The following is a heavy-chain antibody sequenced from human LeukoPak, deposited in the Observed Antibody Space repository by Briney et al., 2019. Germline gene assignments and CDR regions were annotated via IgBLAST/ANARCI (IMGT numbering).Heavy chain of an antibody. Sequence: GGSLRLSCAASGFAFSDAWMSWVRQAPGKGLEWVGRIKSKTDGETTDYAAPVKGRFTISRDDSKNTLYLQMNSLKTEDTAVYYCTTLYYYYYMDVWGKGTTVTVSS. V-gene: IGHV3-15*01. CDR2: IKSKTDGETT. CDR1: GFAFSDAW. J-gene: IGHJ6*03. CDR3: TTLYYYYYMDV.